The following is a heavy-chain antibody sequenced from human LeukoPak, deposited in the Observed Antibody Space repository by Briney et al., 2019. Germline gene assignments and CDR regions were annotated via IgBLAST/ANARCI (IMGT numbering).Heavy chain of an antibody. Sequence: GGSLRLSCAASGFTFDDYGMSWVRQAPGKGLEWVSGINWYGGSTGYADSVKGRFTISRDNAKNSLYLQMNSLRAEDTALYYCARPGAYDSSGYFDYWGQGTLVTVSS. CDR1: GFTFDDYG. V-gene: IGHV3-20*04. D-gene: IGHD3-22*01. J-gene: IGHJ4*02. CDR2: INWYGGST. CDR3: ARPGAYDSSGYFDY.